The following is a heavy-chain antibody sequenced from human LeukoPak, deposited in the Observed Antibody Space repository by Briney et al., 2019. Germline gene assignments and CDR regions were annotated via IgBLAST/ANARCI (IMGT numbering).Heavy chain of an antibody. J-gene: IGHJ3*02. CDR1: GYTFTSYD. V-gene: IGHV1-8*01. CDR3: ARGDYYDSSGYYGVRVNAFDI. D-gene: IGHD3-22*01. CDR2: MNLNSCNT. Sequence: ASVKVSCKASGYTFTSYDINWVRQATGQGLEWMGWMNLNSCNTGYAQKFQGRVTMTRNTSISTAYMELSSLRSEDTAVYYCARGDYYDSSGYYGVRVNAFDIWGQGTMVTVSS.